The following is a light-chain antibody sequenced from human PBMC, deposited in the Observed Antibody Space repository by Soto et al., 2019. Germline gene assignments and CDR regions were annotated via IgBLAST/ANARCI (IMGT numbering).Light chain of an antibody. V-gene: IGKV1-17*03. CDR3: LQFSTHPRT. Sequence: IPMTQSPCTVSASVGDRGTITCRASQGIDIYLAWFQQKPGKVPERLIYDASSLQSGVPSRFSGSGSGTEFTLTISSLQPEDFATYYCLQFSTHPRTFGQGTKVDIK. CDR2: DAS. J-gene: IGKJ1*01. CDR1: QGIDIY.